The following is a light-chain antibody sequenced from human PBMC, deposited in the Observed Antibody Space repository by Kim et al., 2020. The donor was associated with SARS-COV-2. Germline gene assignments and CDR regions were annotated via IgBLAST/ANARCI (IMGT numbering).Light chain of an antibody. CDR3: AAWDDSLNGRGV. Sequence: QSVLTQPPSASGTPGQRVSISCSGSSSNIGSNAVNWYQQLPGTAPKLLIYNDDQRPSGVPDRFSGSKSGTSGSLAISGLQSEDEADYYCAAWDDSLNGRGVFGGGTQLTVL. CDR2: NDD. J-gene: IGLJ3*02. V-gene: IGLV1-44*01. CDR1: SSNIGSNA.